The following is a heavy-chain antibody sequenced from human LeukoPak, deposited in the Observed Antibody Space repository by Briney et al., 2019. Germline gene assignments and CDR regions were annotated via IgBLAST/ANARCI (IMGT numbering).Heavy chain of an antibody. J-gene: IGHJ5*02. CDR3: VGEVGSRQMNS. CDR1: GFTFSNYG. V-gene: IGHV3-30*03. Sequence: GTSLRLPCVASGFTFSNYGMHWVRQAPGKGLECVAYISYDGSFQYHADSVKGRFTISRDNSKDILYLQMNSLRVDDSATYYCVGEVGSRQMNSWGQGTLVTVSS. CDR2: ISYDGSFQ. D-gene: IGHD1-26*01.